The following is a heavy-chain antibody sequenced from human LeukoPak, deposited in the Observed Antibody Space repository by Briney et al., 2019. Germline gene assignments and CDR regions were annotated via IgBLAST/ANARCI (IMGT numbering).Heavy chain of an antibody. D-gene: IGHD3-22*01. CDR1: GFTFDDYG. J-gene: IGHJ4*02. Sequence: GGSLRLSCAASGFTFDDYGMSWVRQAPGKGLEWVSGINWNGGSTGHADSVKGRFSISRDNAKNSLYLQMNSLRAEDTALYHCARGSRNNYYDSSGYHQPFDYWGQGTLVTVSS. CDR3: ARGSRNNYYDSSGYHQPFDY. CDR2: INWNGGST. V-gene: IGHV3-20*01.